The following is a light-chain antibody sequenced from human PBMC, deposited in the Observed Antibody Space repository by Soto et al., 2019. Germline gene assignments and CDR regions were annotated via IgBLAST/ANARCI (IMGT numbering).Light chain of an antibody. CDR3: QSYDSSLSGTV. J-gene: IGLJ2*01. CDR1: SSNIGAGYD. V-gene: IGLV1-40*01. CDR2: GNS. Sequence: QAVVTQLPSVSGAPGQRVTISCTGSSSNIGAGYDVHWYQQLPGTAPKLLIYGNSNRPSGVPDRFSGSKSGTSASLAITGLQAEDEADYYCQSYDSSLSGTVFGGGTKVTV.